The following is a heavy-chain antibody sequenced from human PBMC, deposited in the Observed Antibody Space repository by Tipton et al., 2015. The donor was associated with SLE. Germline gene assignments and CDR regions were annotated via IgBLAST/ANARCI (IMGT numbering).Heavy chain of an antibody. CDR1: GFIVTHDF. Sequence: SLRLSCAASGFIVTHDFLGWVRQAPGKGLEWVSVVYSAGTTYYADSVRGRFTISRVTSKNSVSLQMNSLRADDAALYYCTRGRWYVFDSWGQGGQVT. D-gene: IGHD6-13*01. J-gene: IGHJ4*02. CDR2: VYSAGTT. CDR3: TRGRWYVFDS. V-gene: IGHV3-66*01.